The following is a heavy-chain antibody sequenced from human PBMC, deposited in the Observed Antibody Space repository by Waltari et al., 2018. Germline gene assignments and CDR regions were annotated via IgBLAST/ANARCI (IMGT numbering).Heavy chain of an antibody. CDR2: INPYNGNT. V-gene: IGHV1-18*01. CDR3: ARDPFAPFY. J-gene: IGHJ4*02. D-gene: IGHD3-10*01. CDR1: GYTFTSYG. Sequence: QVQLVQSGAEVKKPGASVKVSCKASGYTFTSYGISWVRQAPGQGLEWMGWINPYNGNTKYIERLQGRVTLITDTSTNTAYMELRSLRSDDTAMYYCARDPFAPFYWGQGTLVTVSS.